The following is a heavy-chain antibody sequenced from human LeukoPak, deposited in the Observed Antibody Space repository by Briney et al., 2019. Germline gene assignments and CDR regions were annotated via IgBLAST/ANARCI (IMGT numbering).Heavy chain of an antibody. V-gene: IGHV3-7*03. CDR2: INQDGGRI. D-gene: IGHD6-13*01. J-gene: IGHJ4*02. Sequence: GGSLRLSCAASGFTFSSHWMNWVRRAPGKGLEWVAIINQDGGRIGYGDSVKGRFTISRDNAKNSLYLQMNSLRAEDTALYYCAKAIAAAGTVVDYWGQGTLVTVSS. CDR1: GFTFSSHW. CDR3: AKAIAAAGTVVDY.